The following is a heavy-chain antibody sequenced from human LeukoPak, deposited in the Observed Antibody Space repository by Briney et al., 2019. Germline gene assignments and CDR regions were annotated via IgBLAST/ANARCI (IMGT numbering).Heavy chain of an antibody. CDR1: GFTFSSYA. D-gene: IGHD6-13*01. Sequence: PGRSLRLSCAASGFTFSSYAMHWVRQAPGKGLEWVAVISYDGSNKYYADSVKGRFTISRDNSKNTLYLQMNSLRAEDTAVYYCARGSSSSSSGNWYFDLWGRGTLVTVSS. J-gene: IGHJ2*01. V-gene: IGHV3-30-3*01. CDR3: ARGSSSSSSGNWYFDL. CDR2: ISYDGSNK.